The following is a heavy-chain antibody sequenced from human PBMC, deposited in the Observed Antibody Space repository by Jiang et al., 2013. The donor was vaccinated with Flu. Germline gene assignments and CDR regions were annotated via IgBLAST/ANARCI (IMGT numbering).Heavy chain of an antibody. D-gene: IGHD3-10*01. V-gene: IGHV4-61*02. CDR1: GGSISSGSYY. CDR3: ARAAGSGFFGAGYYFDY. Sequence: SQTLSLTCTVSGGSISSGSYYWSWIRQPAGKGLEWIGRIYTSGSTNYNPSLKSRVTISVDTSKNQFSLKLSSVTAADTAVYYCARAAGSGFFGAGYYFDYWGQGTLVTVSS. J-gene: IGHJ4*02. CDR2: IYTSGST.